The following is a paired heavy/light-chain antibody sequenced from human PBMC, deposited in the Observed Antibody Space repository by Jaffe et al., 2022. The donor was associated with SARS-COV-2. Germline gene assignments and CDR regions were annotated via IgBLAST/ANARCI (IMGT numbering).Heavy chain of an antibody. J-gene: IGHJ4*02. CDR2: ISSDGSYK. Sequence: QMQLVESGGGVVQPGRSLRLSCAASGFTFSGNAMHWVRQSPGKGLEWVAVISSDGSYKYFADSVKGRFTVSRDNSKNTLFLEMNSLGVEDTAVYYCAKDWGYYVSGELKLWGQGTLVTVSS. CDR1: GFTFSGNA. V-gene: IGHV3-30*04. D-gene: IGHD3-10*01. CDR3: AKDWGYYVSGELKL.
Light chain of an antibody. CDR1: SSDVGGYNR. J-gene: IGLJ3*02. CDR2: EVS. V-gene: IGLV2-18*02. CDR3: SSYTSSSTLV. Sequence: QSALTQPPSVSGSPGQSVTISCTGSSSDVGGYNRVSWYQQSPGTAPKLMIYEVSNRPSGVPDRFSGSKSGNTASLTISGLQAEDEADYYCSSYTSSSTLVFGGGTRLTVL.